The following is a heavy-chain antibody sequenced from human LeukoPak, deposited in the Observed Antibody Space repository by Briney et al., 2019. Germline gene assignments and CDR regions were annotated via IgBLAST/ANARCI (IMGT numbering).Heavy chain of an antibody. Sequence: ASVKVSCKASGYTFTSYAMNWVRQAPGQGLEWMGWINTNTGNPTYAQGFTGRFDFSLDTSVSTAYLQISSLKAEDTAVYYCARDGPVVVVAATRNWFDPWGQGTLVTVSS. CDR2: INTNTGNP. V-gene: IGHV7-4-1*02. CDR1: GYTFTSYA. J-gene: IGHJ5*02. CDR3: ARDGPVVVVAATRNWFDP. D-gene: IGHD2-15*01.